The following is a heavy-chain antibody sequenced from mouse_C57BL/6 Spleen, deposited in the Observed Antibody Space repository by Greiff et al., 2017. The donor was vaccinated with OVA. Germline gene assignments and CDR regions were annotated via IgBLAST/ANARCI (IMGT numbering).Heavy chain of an antibody. CDR2: IYPSDSET. Sequence: QVQLQQPGAELVRPGSSVKLSCKASGYTFTSYWMDWVKQRPGQGLEWIGNIYPSDSETHYNQKFKDKATLTVDKSSSTAYMQLSSLTSEDSAVYYCARGFDYGSSLFAYWGQGTLVTVSA. CDR1: GYTFTSYW. J-gene: IGHJ3*01. D-gene: IGHD1-1*01. V-gene: IGHV1-61*01. CDR3: ARGFDYGSSLFAY.